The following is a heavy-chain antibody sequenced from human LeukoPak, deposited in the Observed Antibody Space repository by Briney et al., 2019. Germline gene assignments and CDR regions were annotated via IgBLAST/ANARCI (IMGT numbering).Heavy chain of an antibody. CDR3: AKDRTPLDIVVVVAMEMYNWFDP. Sequence: PGGSLRLSCAASGFIFSNYWMSWVRQAPGKGLEWVASVKKEGSETQYVDSLKGRFTISRDNSKNTLYLQMSSLRAEDTAVYYCAKDRTPLDIVVVVAMEMYNWFDPWGQGTLVTVSS. CDR1: GFIFSNYW. J-gene: IGHJ5*02. D-gene: IGHD2-15*01. V-gene: IGHV3-7*01. CDR2: VKKEGSET.